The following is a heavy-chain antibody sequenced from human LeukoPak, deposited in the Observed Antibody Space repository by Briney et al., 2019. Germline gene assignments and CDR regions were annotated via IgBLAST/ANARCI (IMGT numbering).Heavy chain of an antibody. Sequence: GGSLRLSCAASEFTFSNYAMNWVRQAPGKGLEWVAVIWYDGSNKCYADSVKGRFTISRDNSKNTLYLQMNSLRAEDTAVYYCARDPSGIAAAADSFDYWGQGTLVTVSS. CDR1: EFTFSNYA. CDR2: IWYDGSNK. CDR3: ARDPSGIAAAADSFDY. J-gene: IGHJ4*02. V-gene: IGHV3-33*08. D-gene: IGHD6-13*01.